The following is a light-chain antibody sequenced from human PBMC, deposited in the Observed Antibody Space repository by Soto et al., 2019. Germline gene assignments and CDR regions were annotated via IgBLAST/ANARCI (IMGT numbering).Light chain of an antibody. CDR3: QQYGSSPPYT. CDR1: QSVSGSY. J-gene: IGKJ2*01. Sequence: EIVLTQSPGTLSLSPGERATLSCRASQSVSGSYLAWYQQKPGQSPRLLIYGSSDRATGIPDRFSGSGSGTDFILTISRVEPEDFAVYYCQQYGSSPPYTFGQGTKLEIK. CDR2: GSS. V-gene: IGKV3-20*01.